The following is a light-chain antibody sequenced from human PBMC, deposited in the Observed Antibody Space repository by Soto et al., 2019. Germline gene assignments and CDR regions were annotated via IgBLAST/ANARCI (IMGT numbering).Light chain of an antibody. CDR3: QQTAHSPLT. CDR2: DAS. J-gene: IGKJ1*01. V-gene: IGKV3-20*01. Sequence: EIVLTQSPGTLSLSPGERATLSCRASQSETNNYVAWYQQKPGQAPRLLIHDASSRATGIPDRFSGGGSGTDFTLTISRLEPEDFAVYFCQQTAHSPLTFGQGTRVDIK. CDR1: QSETNNY.